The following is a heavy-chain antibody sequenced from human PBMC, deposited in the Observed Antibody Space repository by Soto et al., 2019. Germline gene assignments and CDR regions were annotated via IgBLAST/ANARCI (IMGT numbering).Heavy chain of an antibody. CDR1: GFTFSSYA. J-gene: IGHJ4*02. CDR3: AKVVTVVTYYFDY. D-gene: IGHD2-21*02. V-gene: IGHV3-23*01. CDR2: ISGSGGST. Sequence: GGSLRLSXAASGFTFSSYAMSWVRQAPGKGLEWVSAISGSGGSTYYADSVKGRFTISRDNSKNTLYLQMNSLRAEDTAVYYCAKVVTVVTYYFDYWGQGTLVTVSS.